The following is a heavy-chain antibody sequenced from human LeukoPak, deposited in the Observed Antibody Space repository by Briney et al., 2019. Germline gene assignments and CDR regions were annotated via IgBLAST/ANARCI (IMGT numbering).Heavy chain of an antibody. CDR2: IKSDGSDK. CDR1: GSTFSSYW. Sequence: GGSLRLSCAASGSTFSSYWMSWVRQAPGKGLEWVANIKSDGSDKYYVDSVKGRFTISRDNAKNSLYLQMNSLRAEDTAIYYCARASAVAGTRDYWGQGTLVTVSS. CDR3: ARASAVAGTRDY. V-gene: IGHV3-7*01. D-gene: IGHD6-19*01. J-gene: IGHJ4*02.